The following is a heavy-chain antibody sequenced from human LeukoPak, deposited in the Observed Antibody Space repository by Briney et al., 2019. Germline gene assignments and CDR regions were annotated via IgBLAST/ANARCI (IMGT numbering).Heavy chain of an antibody. J-gene: IGHJ3*02. Sequence: GASVKVSCEASGYTFTGYYMHWVRQAPGQGLEWMGWINPNSGGTNYAQKFQGRVTMTRDTSISTAYMELSRLRSDDTAVYYCARDHDWNSVSAFDIWGQGTMVTVSS. D-gene: IGHD1-7*01. V-gene: IGHV1-2*02. CDR2: INPNSGGT. CDR3: ARDHDWNSVSAFDI. CDR1: GYTFTGYY.